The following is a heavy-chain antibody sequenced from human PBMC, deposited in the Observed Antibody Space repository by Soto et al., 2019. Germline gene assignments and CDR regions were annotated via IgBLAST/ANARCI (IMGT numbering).Heavy chain of an antibody. J-gene: IGHJ4*02. CDR1: GFTFSSYA. V-gene: IGHV3-30-3*01. Sequence: QVQLVESGGGVVQPGRSLRLSCAASGFTFSSYAMHWVRQAPGKGLEWVAVISYDGISKHYADSVKGRFSISRDDSENTLYVQMNSLSAEDTAVHYCAQDGYLDTYYFDYWGQGTLVTVSS. CDR3: AQDGYLDTYYFDY. D-gene: IGHD3-9*01. CDR2: ISYDGISK.